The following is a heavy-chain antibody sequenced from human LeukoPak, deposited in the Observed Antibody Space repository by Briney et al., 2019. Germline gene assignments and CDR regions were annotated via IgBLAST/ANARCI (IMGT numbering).Heavy chain of an antibody. D-gene: IGHD2-2*01. CDR1: GYTFTGYY. J-gene: IGHJ4*02. CDR3: ARGGRYCSSSTCYYDY. CDR2: INPNSGGT. Sequence: GASVKVSCKASGYTFTGYYMHWVRQAPGQGLEWMGWINPNSGGTNYAQKFQGRVTMTRDTFISTAYMELSRLKSDDTAVYYCARGGRYCSSSTCYYDYWGQGTLVTVSS. V-gene: IGHV1-2*02.